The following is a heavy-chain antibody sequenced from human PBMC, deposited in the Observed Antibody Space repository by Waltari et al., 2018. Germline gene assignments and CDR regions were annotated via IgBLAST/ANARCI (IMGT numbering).Heavy chain of an antibody. D-gene: IGHD6-13*01. Sequence: LQLQESVPGMVKPSETLSLTCTVSVCSISRSSYCWGWLRQPPGKGLAWIGSIYYSGSTYYNPSLKSRVTISVDTSKNQFSLKLSSVTAADTAVYYCASPGVAAAGWFDPWGQGTLVTVSS. CDR3: ASPGVAAAGWFDP. V-gene: IGHV4-39*01. CDR2: IYYSGST. J-gene: IGHJ5*02. CDR1: VCSISRSSYC.